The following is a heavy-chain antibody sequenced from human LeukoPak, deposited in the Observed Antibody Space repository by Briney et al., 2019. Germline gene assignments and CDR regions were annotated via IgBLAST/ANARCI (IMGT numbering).Heavy chain of an antibody. J-gene: IGHJ6*03. V-gene: IGHV3-48*04. D-gene: IGHD2-2*01. Sequence: TGGSLRLSCAASGFTFSSYSMNWVRQAPGKGLEWVSYISSSSSTIYYADSVKGRFTISRDNAKNSLYLHMNSLRAEDTAVYYCASESPGYCSSTSCYYYYMDVWGKGTTVTVSS. CDR3: ASESPGYCSSTSCYYYYMDV. CDR1: GFTFSSYS. CDR2: ISSSSSTI.